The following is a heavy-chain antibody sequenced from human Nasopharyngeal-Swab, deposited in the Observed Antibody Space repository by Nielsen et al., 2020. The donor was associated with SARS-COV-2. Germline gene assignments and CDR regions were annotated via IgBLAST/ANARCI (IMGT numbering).Heavy chain of an antibody. D-gene: IGHD4-23*01. CDR1: GDSMSRFW. V-gene: IGHV4-4*08. Sequence: SETLPLTCIVSGDSMSRFWWSWIRQAPGKGLEWVGYISATGTTTYNPSLKSRATIFIDSSRRQFSLRLSSVTAADTAVYYCATDLDHFGGENRFDSWGQGTLVTVSS. CDR3: ATDLDHFGGENRFDS. J-gene: IGHJ4*02. CDR2: ISATGTT.